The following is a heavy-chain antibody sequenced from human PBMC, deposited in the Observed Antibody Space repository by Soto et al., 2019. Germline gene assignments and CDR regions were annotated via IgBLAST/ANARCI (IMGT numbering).Heavy chain of an antibody. CDR1: GGTFSSYA. D-gene: IGHD3-22*01. CDR2: IIPIFGTA. CDR3: ARGTASYYYDSSGYPERYFDS. V-gene: IGHV1-69*01. Sequence: QVQLVQSGAEVKKPGSSVKVSCKASGGTFSSYAISWVRQAPGQGLEWMGGIIPIFGTANYAQKFQGRVTITADESTSTAYMELSSLRSEDTAVYYCARGTASYYYDSSGYPERYFDSWGQGTLVTVSS. J-gene: IGHJ4*02.